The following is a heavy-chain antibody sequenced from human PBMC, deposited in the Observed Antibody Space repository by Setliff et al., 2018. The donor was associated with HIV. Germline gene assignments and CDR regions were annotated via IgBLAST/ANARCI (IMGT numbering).Heavy chain of an antibody. V-gene: IGHV1-46*02. CDR2: INPSTGGT. CDR3: ARDQGEAAARWDAFDI. D-gene: IGHD6-13*01. Sequence: GASVKVSCKASGARFKNYAINWVRQVRGVINPSTGGTSFAQKFQGRVTMTTGTPTSTVSMQLSSLTSEDTAVYYCARDQGEAAARWDAFDIWGQGTLVTVSS. J-gene: IGHJ3*02. CDR1: GARFKNYA.